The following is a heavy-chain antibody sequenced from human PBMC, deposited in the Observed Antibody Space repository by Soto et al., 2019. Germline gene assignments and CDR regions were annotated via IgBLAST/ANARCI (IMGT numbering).Heavy chain of an antibody. V-gene: IGHV5-10-1*01. CDR3: ARRGALFVELLAFTDNWFAP. J-gene: IGHJ5*02. CDR2: IDPSDSYT. D-gene: IGHD3-10*02. CDR1: GYSFTSYW. Sequence: PGESLKISCKGSGYSFTSYWISWVRQMPGKGLEWMGRIDPSDSYTNYSPSIQGHVTISVDKSINTDYLQWSSLKASDSAMYYCARRGALFVELLAFTDNWFAPWGQGTLVTGSS.